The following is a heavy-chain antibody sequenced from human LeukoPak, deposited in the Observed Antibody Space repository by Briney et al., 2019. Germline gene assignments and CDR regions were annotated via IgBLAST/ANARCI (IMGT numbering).Heavy chain of an antibody. CDR2: IYYSGST. CDR3: ARVVGGSIFGVAFFLNWFDP. D-gene: IGHD3-3*01. J-gene: IGHJ5*02. CDR1: GGSISSSSYY. V-gene: IGHV4-39*07. Sequence: PSETLSLTCTVSGGSISSSSYYWGWIRQPPGKGLEWIGNIYYSGSTYYNPSLKSRVTISVDTSKNQFSLKLSSVTAADTAVYYCARVVGGSIFGVAFFLNWFDPWGQGTLVTVSS.